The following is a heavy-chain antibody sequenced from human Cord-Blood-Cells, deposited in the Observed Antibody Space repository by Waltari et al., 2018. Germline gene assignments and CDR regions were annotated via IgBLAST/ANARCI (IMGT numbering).Heavy chain of an antibody. Sequence: QVQLVQSGAEVKKPGASVKVSCKASGYTFTGYYMHWVRQAPGQGLEWMGWINHNSGGTNYAQKFQGWVTMTRDTSISTAYMELSRLRSDDTAVYYCARVQYSSGWYYFDYWGQGTLVTVSS. CDR1: GYTFTGYY. D-gene: IGHD6-19*01. CDR3: ARVQYSSGWYYFDY. V-gene: IGHV1-2*04. J-gene: IGHJ4*02. CDR2: INHNSGGT.